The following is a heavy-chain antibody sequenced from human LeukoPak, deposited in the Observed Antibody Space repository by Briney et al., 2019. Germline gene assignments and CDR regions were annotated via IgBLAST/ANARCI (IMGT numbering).Heavy chain of an antibody. Sequence: SETLSLTCTVSGGSISSGSYYWSWIRQPAGKGLEWIGRISTSGTTNYDPSLKSRVTISVDTSKNQFSLRLTSVTAADTAVYYCARQTGSGLFILPGGQGTLVTVSS. D-gene: IGHD3/OR15-3a*01. CDR1: GGSISSGSYY. V-gene: IGHV4-61*02. J-gene: IGHJ4*02. CDR3: ARQTGSGLFILP. CDR2: ISTSGTT.